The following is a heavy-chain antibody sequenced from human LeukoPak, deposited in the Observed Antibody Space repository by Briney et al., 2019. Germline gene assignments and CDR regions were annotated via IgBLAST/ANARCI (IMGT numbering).Heavy chain of an antibody. CDR3: ARAVKYHDAFDI. V-gene: IGHV4-59*01. Sequence: PSETLSLTCTVSGGSISSYYWSWIRQPPGKGLEWIGYIYYSGSTNYNPSLKSRVTISVDTSKNQFSLKLSSVTAADTAVYYCARAVKYHDAFDIWGQGTMVTVSS. D-gene: IGHD2-2*01. CDR2: IYYSGST. J-gene: IGHJ3*02. CDR1: GGSISSYY.